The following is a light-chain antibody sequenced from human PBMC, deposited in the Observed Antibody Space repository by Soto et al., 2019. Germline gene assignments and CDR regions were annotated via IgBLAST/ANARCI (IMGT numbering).Light chain of an antibody. CDR3: QQYDTLPPYT. V-gene: IGKV1-33*01. CDR2: DAS. Sequence: DIQMTQSPSSLSASVGDRVTITCQASQDISNYLNWYQQKPGKAPKLLIYDASNLETGVPSRFSGSGSGTDFTLTISSLQPEDIATYYCQQYDTLPPYTFGQGTKLEIK. CDR1: QDISNY. J-gene: IGKJ2*01.